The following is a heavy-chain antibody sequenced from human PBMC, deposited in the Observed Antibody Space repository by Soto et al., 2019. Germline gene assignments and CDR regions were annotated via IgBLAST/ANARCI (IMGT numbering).Heavy chain of an antibody. D-gene: IGHD2-2*02. CDR2: INPNSGGT. V-gene: IGHV1-2*04. J-gene: IGHJ5*02. CDR3: ARGSSTSCYRSCNWFDP. CDR1: GYTFTGYY. Sequence: ASVKVSCKASGYTFTGYYMHCVRQAPGQGLEWMGWINPNSGGTNYAQKFQGWVTMTRDTSISTAYMELSRLRSDDTAAYYCARGSSTSCYRSCNWFDPWGQGTLVTVSS.